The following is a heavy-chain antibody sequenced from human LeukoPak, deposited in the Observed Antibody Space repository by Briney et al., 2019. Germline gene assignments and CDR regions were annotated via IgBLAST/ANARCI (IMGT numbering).Heavy chain of an antibody. D-gene: IGHD4-17*01. J-gene: IGHJ5*02. Sequence: SVKVSCKASGYTFTGYYMHWVRQAPGQGLEWMGGIIPIFGTANYAQKFQGRVTITADESTSTAYMELSSLRSEDTAVYYCARENGDHAAWFDPWGQGTLVTVSS. CDR1: GYTFTGYY. CDR2: IIPIFGTA. CDR3: ARENGDHAAWFDP. V-gene: IGHV1-69*13.